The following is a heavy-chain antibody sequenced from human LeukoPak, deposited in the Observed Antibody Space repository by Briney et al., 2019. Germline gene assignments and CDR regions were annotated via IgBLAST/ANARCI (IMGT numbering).Heavy chain of an antibody. CDR1: GFTFSNYA. CDR2: IVGNGGGS. CDR3: AKQSLGTLEY. J-gene: IGHJ4*02. Sequence: GGSLRLSCAASGFTFSNYAMSWVRQAPGKGLEWVSAIVGNGGGSYYADSVKGRFTISRDNSKNTLYLQMNSLRAEDTAVYYCAKQSLGTLEYWGQGTLLSVSS. V-gene: IGHV3-23*01.